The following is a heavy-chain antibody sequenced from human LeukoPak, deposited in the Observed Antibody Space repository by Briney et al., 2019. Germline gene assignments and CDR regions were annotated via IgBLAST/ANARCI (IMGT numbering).Heavy chain of an antibody. CDR2: MNPNSGNT. J-gene: IGHJ4*02. D-gene: IGHD5/OR15-5a*01. Sequence: ASVKVSCKASGYTFTSYDINWVRQATGRGLEWMGWMNPNSGNTGYAQKFQGRVTMTRNTSISTAYMELSSLRSEDTAVYYCARALPLIDFYESSASISPRPAYDYWGQGTLVTVSS. CDR3: ARALPLIDFYESSASISPRPAYDY. V-gene: IGHV1-8*01. CDR1: GYTFTSYD.